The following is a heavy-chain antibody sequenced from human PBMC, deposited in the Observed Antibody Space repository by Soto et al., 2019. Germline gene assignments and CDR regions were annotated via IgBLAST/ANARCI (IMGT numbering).Heavy chain of an antibody. V-gene: IGHV4-4*07. Sequence: SETLSLTCTVSGGSISSYYWGWIRQPAGKGLEWIGRIYTSGSTNYNPSLKSRVTMSVDTSKNQFSLKLSSVTAADTAVYYCARGPQSGRAAARGEVPLDVFYYYYYYGMDVWGQGTTVTVSS. D-gene: IGHD6-13*01. CDR1: GGSISSYY. CDR2: IYTSGST. J-gene: IGHJ6*02. CDR3: ARGPQSGRAAARGEVPLDVFYYYYYYGMDV.